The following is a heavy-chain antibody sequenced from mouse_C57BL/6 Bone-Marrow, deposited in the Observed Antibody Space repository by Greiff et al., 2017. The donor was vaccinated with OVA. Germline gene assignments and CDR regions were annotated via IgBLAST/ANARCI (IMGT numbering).Heavy chain of an antibody. CDR2: INPNYGTT. J-gene: IGHJ4*01. V-gene: IGHV1-39*01. CDR3: ARWRYSNSLGAMDY. CDR1: GYSFTDYN. D-gene: IGHD2-5*01. Sequence: VQLKESGPELVKPGASVKISCKASGYSFTDYNMNWVKQSNGKSLEWIGVINPNYGTTSYNQKFKGKATLTVDQSSSTAYMQLNSLTSEDSAVYYCARWRYSNSLGAMDYWGQGTSVTVSS.